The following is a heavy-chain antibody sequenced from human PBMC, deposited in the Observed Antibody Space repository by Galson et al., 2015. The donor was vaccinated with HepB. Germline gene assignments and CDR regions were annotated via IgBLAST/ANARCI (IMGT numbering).Heavy chain of an antibody. J-gene: IGHJ4*02. Sequence: SLRLSCAASGFTFSSHWMHWVRQAPGKGLVWVSRINSDGSSTSYADSVKGRFTISRDNAKNTLYLQMNSLRAEDTAVYYCARDSNYYGSGSGFDYWGQGTLVTVSS. CDR3: ARDSNYYGSGSGFDY. V-gene: IGHV3-74*01. CDR1: GFTFSSHW. D-gene: IGHD3-10*01. CDR2: INSDGSST.